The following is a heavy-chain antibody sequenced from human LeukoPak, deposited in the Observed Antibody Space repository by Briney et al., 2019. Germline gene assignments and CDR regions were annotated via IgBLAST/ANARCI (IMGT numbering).Heavy chain of an antibody. D-gene: IGHD7-27*01. J-gene: IGHJ2*01. CDR1: GFTFSSYW. CDR3: ASPTGDWYFDL. V-gene: IGHV3-74*01. CDR2: INSDGSST. Sequence: GSLRLSCAASGFTFSSYWMHWVRQAPGKGLVWVSRINSDGSSTSYADSVKGRFTISRDNAKNTLYLQMNSLRAEDTAVYYCASPTGDWYFDLWGRGTLVTVSA.